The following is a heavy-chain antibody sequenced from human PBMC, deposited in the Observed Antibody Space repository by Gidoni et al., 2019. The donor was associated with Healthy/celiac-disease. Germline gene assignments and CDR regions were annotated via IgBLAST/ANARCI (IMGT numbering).Heavy chain of an antibody. CDR1: GFTFSSDS. V-gene: IGHV3-48*01. J-gene: IGHJ4*02. D-gene: IGHD6-13*01. CDR3: ARDLQHGSIDY. CDR2: ISSSSSTI. Sequence: EVQLVESGGGLVQPGGSLRLSCAASGFTFSSDSMNWVRQAPGKGGAWVSYISSSSSTIYYADSVKGRFTISRDNAKNSLYLQMNSLRAEDTAVYYCARDLQHGSIDYWGQGTLVTVSS.